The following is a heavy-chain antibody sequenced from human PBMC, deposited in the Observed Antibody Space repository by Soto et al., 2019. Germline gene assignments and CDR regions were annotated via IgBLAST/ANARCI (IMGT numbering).Heavy chain of an antibody. D-gene: IGHD2-15*01. CDR3: AGNRKGCSGGSCYLFDY. CDR2: IYHSGST. V-gene: IGHV4-30-2*01. J-gene: IGHJ4*02. Sequence: PSETLSLTCAVSGGSISSGGYSWSWIRQPPGKGLEWIGYIYHSGSTYYNPSLKSRVTISVDRSKNQFSLKLSSVTAADTAVYYCAGNRKGCSGGSCYLFDYWGQGTLVTVSS. CDR1: GGSISSGGYS.